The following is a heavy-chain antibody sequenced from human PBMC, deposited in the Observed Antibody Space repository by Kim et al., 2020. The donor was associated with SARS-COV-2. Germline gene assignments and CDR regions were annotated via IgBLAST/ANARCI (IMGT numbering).Heavy chain of an antibody. CDR3: SRLGSSDWTKYYYGMDV. Sequence: SETLSLTCTVSGGSINNFCWNWIRQPPGKGLEWIGCICYTGNTNYTPSLQSRVAISLDTSKAQFSLKVGSVTAADTAAYFCSRLGSSDWTKYYYGMDVWG. D-gene: IGHD6-19*01. V-gene: IGHV4-59*13. CDR1: GGSINNFC. J-gene: IGHJ6*01. CDR2: ICYTGNT.